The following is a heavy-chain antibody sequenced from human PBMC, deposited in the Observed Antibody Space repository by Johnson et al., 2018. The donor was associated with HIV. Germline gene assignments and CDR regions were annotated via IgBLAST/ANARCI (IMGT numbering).Heavy chain of an antibody. CDR3: ARGEDSSSWSVGAFDI. V-gene: IGHV3-43D*03. J-gene: IGHJ3*02. CDR1: GFTFDDYA. D-gene: IGHD6-13*01. Sequence: QLVESGGGVVQPGRSLKLSCAASGFTFDDYAMHWVRQAPGKGLEWVSLISWDGGSTYYADSVKGRFTNSRDNSKHSLYLQMNSLRAEDTAVYYCARGEDSSSWSVGAFDIWGQGTMVTVSA. CDR2: ISWDGGST.